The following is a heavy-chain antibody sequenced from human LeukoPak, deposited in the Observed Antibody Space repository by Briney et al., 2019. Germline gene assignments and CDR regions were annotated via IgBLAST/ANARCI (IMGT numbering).Heavy chain of an antibody. CDR2: IKQDGSEK. D-gene: IGHD3-10*01. J-gene: IGHJ5*02. CDR3: ASRGIVELKFDP. Sequence: PGGSLRLPCAGSGFTFSSYWMTWVRQAPGKGLEWVANIKQDGSEKNYVDSVKGRFTISRDNAKNSLYLQMNSLRAEDTAVYYCASRGIVELKFDPWGQGTLVTVSS. CDR1: GFTFSSYW. V-gene: IGHV3-7*01.